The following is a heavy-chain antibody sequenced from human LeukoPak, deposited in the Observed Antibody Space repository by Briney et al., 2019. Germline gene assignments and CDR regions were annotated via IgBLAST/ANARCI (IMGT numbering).Heavy chain of an antibody. CDR1: GYTFTGYY. J-gene: IGHJ4*02. D-gene: IGHD3-22*01. Sequence: ASVKVSCRASGYTFTGYYMHWIRQAPGQGLEWMGWINPNSGRTSYAQKFQGRVTMTSDTPISTAYMDLSSLRSDDTALYYCARGTYYDSSAYSGVRLFDYWGQRTLVTVSS. V-gene: IGHV1-2*02. CDR2: INPNSGRT. CDR3: ARGTYYDSSAYSGVRLFDY.